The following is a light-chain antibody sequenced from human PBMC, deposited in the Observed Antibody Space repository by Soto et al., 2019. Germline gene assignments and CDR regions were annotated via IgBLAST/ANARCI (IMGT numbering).Light chain of an antibody. CDR3: QSYDSSLSGHVV. Sequence: QSVPTQPPSVSGAPGQRVTISCTGSSSNIGAGYDVHWYQQLPGTAPKPLIYGNSNRPSGVPDRFSGSKSGTSASLAITGLQAEDEADYYCQSYDSSLSGHVVFGGGTQLTVL. CDR1: SSNIGAGYD. CDR2: GNS. J-gene: IGLJ2*01. V-gene: IGLV1-40*01.